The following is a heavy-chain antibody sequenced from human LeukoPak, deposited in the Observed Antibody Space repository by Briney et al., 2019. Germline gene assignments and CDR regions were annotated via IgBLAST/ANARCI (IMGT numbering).Heavy chain of an antibody. D-gene: IGHD4-17*01. V-gene: IGHV1-69*05. Sequence: SVKVSCKASGGTFSSYAISWVRQAPGQGREWMGRIIPIFGTANYAQKFQGRVTITTDESTSTAYMELSSLRSEDTAVYYCARDSDFDYGDYKRWFDPWGQGTLVTVSS. CDR3: ARDSDFDYGDYKRWFDP. J-gene: IGHJ5*02. CDR1: GGTFSSYA. CDR2: IIPIFGTA.